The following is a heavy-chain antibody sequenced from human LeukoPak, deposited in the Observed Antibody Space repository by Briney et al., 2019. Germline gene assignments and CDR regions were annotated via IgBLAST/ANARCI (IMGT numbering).Heavy chain of an antibody. D-gene: IGHD4-17*01. CDR1: GGSISSYY. J-gene: IGHJ4*02. CDR2: IYYSGST. V-gene: IGHV4-59*01. Sequence: SETLSLTCTVPGGSISSYYWSWIRQPPGKGLEWIGYIYYSGSTNYNPSLKSRVTISVDTSKNQFSLKLSSVTAADTAVYYCARALNPGDSSRIFDYWGQGTLVTVSS. CDR3: ARALNPGDSSRIFDY.